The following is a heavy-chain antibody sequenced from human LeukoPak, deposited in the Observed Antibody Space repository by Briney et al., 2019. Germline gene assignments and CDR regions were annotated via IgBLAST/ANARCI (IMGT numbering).Heavy chain of an antibody. V-gene: IGHV1-69*13. J-gene: IGHJ5*02. CDR3: ATSFVSPNGAVLAVADTGGFDP. CDR2: IIPIFGTA. Sequence: SVKVSCKASGGTFSSYAISWVRQAPGQGLEWMGGIIPIFGTANYAQNFQGRVTITADESTSTAYMELSSLRSEDTAVYYCATSFVSPNGAVLAVADTGGFDPWGQGTLVIVSS. D-gene: IGHD6-19*01. CDR1: GGTFSSYA.